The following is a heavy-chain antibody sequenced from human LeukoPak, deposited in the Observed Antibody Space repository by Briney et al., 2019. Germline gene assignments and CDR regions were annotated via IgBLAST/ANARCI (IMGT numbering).Heavy chain of an antibody. D-gene: IGHD3-10*01. J-gene: IGHJ5*02. CDR2: INHSGST. Sequence: SETLSLTCAVYGGSFSGYYWSWIRQPPGKGLEWIGEINHSGSTNYNPSLKSRVTISVDTSKNQFSLKLSSVTAADTAVYYCARHYKLYYYGSGSSPNWFDPWGQGTLVTVSS. CDR1: GGSFSGYY. V-gene: IGHV4-34*01. CDR3: ARHYKLYYYGSGSSPNWFDP.